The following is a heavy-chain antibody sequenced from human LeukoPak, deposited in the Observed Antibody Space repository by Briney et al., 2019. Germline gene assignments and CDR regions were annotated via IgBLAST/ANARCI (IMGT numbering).Heavy chain of an antibody. CDR1: GGSISSGGYS. CDR3: ARGLGLRYFDWFGPFDP. V-gene: IGHV4-30-2*01. Sequence: PSETLSLTCAVSGGSISSGGYSWSWIRQPPGKGLEWIGYIYHSGSTYYNPSLKSRVTIPVDRSKNQFSLKLSSVTAADTAVYYCARGLGLRYFDWFGPFDPWGQGTLVTVSS. J-gene: IGHJ5*02. D-gene: IGHD3-9*01. CDR2: IYHSGST.